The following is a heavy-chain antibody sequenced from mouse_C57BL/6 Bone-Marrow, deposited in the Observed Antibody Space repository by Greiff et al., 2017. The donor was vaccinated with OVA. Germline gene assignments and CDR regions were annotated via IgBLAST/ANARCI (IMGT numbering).Heavy chain of an antibody. Sequence: VQLQQPGAELVRPGSSVKLSCKASGYTFTSYWMDWVKQRPGQGLEWIGNIYPSDSETHYNQKFKDKATLTVEKSSSTAYMQLSRLTSEDSAVDYCARGGVTTRYFDVWGTGTTVTVSS. J-gene: IGHJ1*03. V-gene: IGHV1-61*01. CDR1: GYTFTSYW. CDR3: ARGGVTTRYFDV. D-gene: IGHD2-2*01. CDR2: IYPSDSET.